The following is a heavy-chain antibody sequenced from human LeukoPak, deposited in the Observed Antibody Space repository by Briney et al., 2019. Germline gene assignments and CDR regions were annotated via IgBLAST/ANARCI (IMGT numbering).Heavy chain of an antibody. Sequence: GGSLRLSCAASGFTFSSYAMHWVRQAPGKGLEWVALISYDGRNKYYADPVKGRFTISRDNSKNTLYLQMNCLRAEDTAVYYCAKAAGVNYYNYMDVWGKGTTVTVSS. J-gene: IGHJ6*03. V-gene: IGHV3-30*04. D-gene: IGHD2-21*01. CDR3: AKAAGVNYYNYMDV. CDR1: GFTFSSYA. CDR2: ISYDGRNK.